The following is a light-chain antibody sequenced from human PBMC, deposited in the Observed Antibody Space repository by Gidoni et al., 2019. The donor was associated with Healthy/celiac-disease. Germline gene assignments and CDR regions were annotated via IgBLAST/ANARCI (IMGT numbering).Light chain of an antibody. CDR1: QDISNY. CDR3: QQYDNPALT. Sequence: DIQMNQSPSSLSAAVGDRVTITCQASQDISNYLNWYQQKPGKAPKLLIYDASNWETGVPSRFSGSGSGTDFTFTLRSLQPEAIATYYCQQYDNPALTFGGGTKVEIK. CDR2: DAS. V-gene: IGKV1-33*01. J-gene: IGKJ4*01.